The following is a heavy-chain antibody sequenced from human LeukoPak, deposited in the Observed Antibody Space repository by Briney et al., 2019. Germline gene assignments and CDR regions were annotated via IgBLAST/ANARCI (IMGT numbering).Heavy chain of an antibody. CDR2: ISSNGGST. J-gene: IGHJ4*02. Sequence: GGSLRLSCAASGFTFSDYWMHWVRQAPGKGLESVSAISSNGGSTYYANSVKGRFTISRDNSKNTLYLQMGSLRAEDLAVYYCARDFGLTGKVDYWGQGTLVTVSS. V-gene: IGHV3-64*01. CDR3: ARDFGLTGKVDY. D-gene: IGHD1-20*01. CDR1: GFTFSDYW.